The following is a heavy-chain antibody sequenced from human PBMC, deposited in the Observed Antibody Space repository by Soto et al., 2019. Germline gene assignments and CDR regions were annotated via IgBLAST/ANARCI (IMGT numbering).Heavy chain of an antibody. CDR3: AIGEELVAMPSRY. Sequence: QVQLQESGPGLVKPSETLSLTCTVSGGSISSYYWSWIRQPPGKGLEWIGYTYYSGSTNYNPSLKRLVSIPGHPSQHRFSLKPSPLTAADVAVYCCAIGEELVAMPSRYWGQGTLVTVSS. J-gene: IGHJ4*02. D-gene: IGHD2-15*01. CDR1: GGSISSYY. V-gene: IGHV4-59*01. CDR2: TYYSGST.